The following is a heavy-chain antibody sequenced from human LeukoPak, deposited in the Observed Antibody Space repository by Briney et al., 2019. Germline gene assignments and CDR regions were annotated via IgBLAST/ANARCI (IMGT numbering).Heavy chain of an antibody. V-gene: IGHV4-4*07. D-gene: IGHD5-18*01. CDR2: IYTSGST. J-gene: IGHJ5*02. Sequence: PSETLSLTCTVSGGSISSYYWSWIRQPAGKGLEWIGRIYTSGSTSYNPSLKSRVTMSVDTSKNQFSLKLSSVTAADTAVYYCARGEYSYGYHWFDPWGQGDLVTVSS. CDR1: GGSISSYY. CDR3: ARGEYSYGYHWFDP.